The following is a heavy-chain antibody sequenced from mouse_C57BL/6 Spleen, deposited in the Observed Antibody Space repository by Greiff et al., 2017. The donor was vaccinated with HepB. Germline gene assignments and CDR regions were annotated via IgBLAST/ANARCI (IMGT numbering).Heavy chain of an antibody. V-gene: IGHV1-64*01. J-gene: IGHJ2*01. CDR2: IHPNSGST. CDR1: GYTFTSYW. D-gene: IGHD4-1*02. Sequence: VQLQQPGAELVKPGASVKLSCKASGYTFTSYWMHWVKQRPGQGLEWIGMIHPNSGSTNYNEKFKSKATLTVDKASSTAYMQLSSLTSEDSAVYYCASLNWDVGDYWGQGTTLTVSS. CDR3: ASLNWDVGDY.